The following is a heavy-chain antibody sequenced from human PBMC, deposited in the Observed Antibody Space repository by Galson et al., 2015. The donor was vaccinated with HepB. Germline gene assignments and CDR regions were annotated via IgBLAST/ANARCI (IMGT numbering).Heavy chain of an antibody. J-gene: IGHJ6*02. CDR3: ARDGQQLVRPYGRYDYYYYGMDV. D-gene: IGHD6-13*01. CDR2: IYYSGST. Sequence: SETLSLTCTVSGGSISSYYWSWIRQPPGKGLEWIGYIYYSGSTNYKPSLKSRVTISVDTSKKQFSLKLSSVTAADTAVYYCARDGQQLVRPYGRYDYYYYGMDVWGQGTTVTVSS. CDR1: GGSISSYY. V-gene: IGHV4-59*12.